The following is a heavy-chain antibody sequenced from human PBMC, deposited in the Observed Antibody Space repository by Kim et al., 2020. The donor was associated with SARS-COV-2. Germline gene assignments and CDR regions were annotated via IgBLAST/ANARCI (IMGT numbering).Heavy chain of an antibody. Sequence: ASVKVSCKASGYTFTSYGISWVRQAPGQGLEWMGWISAYNGNTNYAQKLQGRVTMTTDTSTSTAYMELRSLRSDDTAVYYCARAGGERHTWVGGYYYYGMDVWGQGTTVTVSS. CDR2: ISAYNGNT. D-gene: IGHD3-16*01. CDR3: ARAGGERHTWVGGYYYYGMDV. CDR1: GYTFTSYG. V-gene: IGHV1-18*01. J-gene: IGHJ6*02.